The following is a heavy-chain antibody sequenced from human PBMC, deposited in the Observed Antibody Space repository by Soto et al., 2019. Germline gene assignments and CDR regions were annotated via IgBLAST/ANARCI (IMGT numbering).Heavy chain of an antibody. CDR3: ATGLLGYCSGGSCHSDS. Sequence: QVQLVQSGAEVKKPGASVRVSCQTSAYTFTNYAVSWVRQAPGQGLEWMGWISGDNGNTIYAQKFQGRVTMTTDTSTRKAYMELRSLRSDVTAVYYCATGLLGYCSGGSCHSDSWGEGTLVTVSS. CDR2: ISGDNGNT. CDR1: AYTFTNYA. J-gene: IGHJ4*02. V-gene: IGHV1-18*01. D-gene: IGHD2-15*01.